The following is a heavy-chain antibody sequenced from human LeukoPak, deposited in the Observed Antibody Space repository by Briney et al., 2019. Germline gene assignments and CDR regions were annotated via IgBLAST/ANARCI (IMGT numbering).Heavy chain of an antibody. Sequence: SQTLSLTCTVSGGSISSGGYYWGWIRQHPGKGLEWIGYIYYSGSTYYNPSLKSRVTISVDTSKNQFSLKLSSVTAADTAVCYCARANCGGGSCYSDYWGQGTLVTVSS. CDR2: IYYSGST. D-gene: IGHD2-15*01. CDR1: GGSISSGGYY. V-gene: IGHV4-31*03. CDR3: ARANCGGGSCYSDY. J-gene: IGHJ4*02.